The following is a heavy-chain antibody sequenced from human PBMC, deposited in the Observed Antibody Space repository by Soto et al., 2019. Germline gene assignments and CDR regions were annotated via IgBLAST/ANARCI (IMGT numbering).Heavy chain of an antibody. D-gene: IGHD6-19*01. CDR1: GGSISSSSNY. Sequence: QLQLQESGPGLVKPSETLSLTCTVSGGSISSSSNYWGWIRQPPGKGLEWIGSIYYSGSTYYNPSLKSRVTISVDTSKIQFSLNLSSVTAADTALYYCARHNTGWYAAFDVWDQGTMVTVSS. V-gene: IGHV4-39*01. CDR2: IYYSGST. CDR3: ARHNTGWYAAFDV. J-gene: IGHJ3*01.